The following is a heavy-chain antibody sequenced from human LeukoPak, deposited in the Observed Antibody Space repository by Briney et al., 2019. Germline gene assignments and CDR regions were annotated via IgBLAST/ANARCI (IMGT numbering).Heavy chain of an antibody. CDR1: GFTFSSYS. J-gene: IGHJ4*02. V-gene: IGHV3-21*01. D-gene: IGHD3-22*01. CDR3: ARDQSDIRNLWYYYDSSGYPDY. Sequence: NPGGSLRLSCAASGFTFSSYSMNWVRQAPGKGLEWVSSISSSSSYIYYADSVKGRFTISRDNAKNSLYLQMNSLRAEDTAVYYCARDQSDIRNLWYYYDSSGYPDYWGQGTLVTVSS. CDR2: ISSSSSYI.